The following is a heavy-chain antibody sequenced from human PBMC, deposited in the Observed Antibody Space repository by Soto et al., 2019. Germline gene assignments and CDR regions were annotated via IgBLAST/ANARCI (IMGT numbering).Heavy chain of an antibody. CDR2: ISYDGSNK. J-gene: IGHJ4*02. CDR1: GFTFSSYA. D-gene: IGHD3-22*01. V-gene: IGHV3-30-3*01. CDR3: ARGAPGSYYDLDY. Sequence: GGSLRLSCAASGFTFSSYAMHWVRQAPGKGLEWVAVISYDGSNKYYADSVKGRFTISRDNSKNTLYLQMNSLRAEDTAVYYCARGAPGSYYDLDYWGQGTLVTVSS.